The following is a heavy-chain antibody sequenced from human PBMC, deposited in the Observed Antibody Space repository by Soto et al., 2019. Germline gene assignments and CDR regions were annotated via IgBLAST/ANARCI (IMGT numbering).Heavy chain of an antibody. J-gene: IGHJ6*03. Sequence: EVQLLESGGGLVQPGGSLRLSCAASGFTFSSYALNWVRQAPGKGLEWVSVISGSGDNTYYADSVKGRFTISRDNSKNTLYLQMTSLIAEDTAVYYCAKDLGTDDFWSAYYTYSDMDVCGKGTTVTVSS. CDR2: ISGSGDNT. D-gene: IGHD3-3*01. CDR3: AKDLGTDDFWSAYYTYSDMDV. CDR1: GFTFSSYA. V-gene: IGHV3-23*01.